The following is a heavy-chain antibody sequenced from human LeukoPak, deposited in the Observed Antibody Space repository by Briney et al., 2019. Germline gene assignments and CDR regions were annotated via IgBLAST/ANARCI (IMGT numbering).Heavy chain of an antibody. V-gene: IGHV4-39*01. Sequence: SETLSLTCSVSDDSISSSNYYWGWIRQPPGKGLERIGTIYYSGNTYYNPSLKGRVSISVDTSKSQFSLRLHSATAADTAMYYCVRSLFSSFTWFDHWGQGALVTVSS. CDR1: DDSISSSNYY. CDR2: IYYSGNT. J-gene: IGHJ5*02. D-gene: IGHD3-10*02. CDR3: VRSLFSSFTWFDH.